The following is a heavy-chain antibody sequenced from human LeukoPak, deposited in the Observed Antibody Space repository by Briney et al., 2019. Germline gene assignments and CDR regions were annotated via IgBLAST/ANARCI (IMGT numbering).Heavy chain of an antibody. J-gene: IGHJ4*02. Sequence: SETLSLTCTVSSGSISSYYCSWIRQPPGKGLEWIGYIHYSGSTNYNPSLKSRVTISVDTSKNQFSLKLSSVTAADTAVYYCASDGGGGDSGWLDYWGQGTLVTVSS. CDR3: ASDGGGGDSGWLDY. CDR2: IHYSGST. V-gene: IGHV4-59*08. CDR1: SGSISSYY. D-gene: IGHD5-12*01.